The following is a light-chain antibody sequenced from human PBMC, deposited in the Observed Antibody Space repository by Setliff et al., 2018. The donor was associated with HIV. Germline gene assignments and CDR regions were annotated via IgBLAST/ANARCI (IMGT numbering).Light chain of an antibody. CDR3: SSYTSTSTLCV. CDR1: RSDVGGYNY. CDR2: DVS. V-gene: IGLV2-14*03. Sequence: QSVLTQAASVSGSPGQSITMSCTGTRSDVGGYNYVSWYQQHPGKAPKLMIYDVSNRLSGVSNRFSGSKSGNTASLTISGLQAEDEADYYCSSYTSTSTLCVFGTGTKVTVL. J-gene: IGLJ1*01.